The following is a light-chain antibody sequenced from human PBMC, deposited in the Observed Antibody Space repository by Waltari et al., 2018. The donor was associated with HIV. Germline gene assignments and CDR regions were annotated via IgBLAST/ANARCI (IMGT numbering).Light chain of an antibody. V-gene: IGLV2-14*01. Sequence: QSALTQPASVSGSPGQSITISSTGPSSDIGNYKYVSWYQHHPGIAPKLIIYEYNNRPSGVSNRFSGSKSGKTASLTISGLQAEDESDYYCSSYTDSSVIFGGGTKVTVL. J-gene: IGLJ2*01. CDR2: EYN. CDR3: SSYTDSSVI. CDR1: SSDIGNYKY.